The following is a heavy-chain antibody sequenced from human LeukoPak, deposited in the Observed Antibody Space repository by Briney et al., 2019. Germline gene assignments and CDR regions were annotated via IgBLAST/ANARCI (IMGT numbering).Heavy chain of an antibody. D-gene: IGHD2-15*01. CDR1: GYTFTSYD. V-gene: IGHV1-8*01. CDR2: MNPNSGNT. J-gene: IGHJ4*02. Sequence: GASVTVSCKASGYTFTSYDINWVRQAAGREREWVGWMNPNSGNTGYAQKFQGRGTMTRNTSISTAYMELSSLRSEDTAVYYCARAGGYCGRISCPYYFDYWGQGSLVAVSS. CDR3: ARAGGYCGRISCPYYFDY.